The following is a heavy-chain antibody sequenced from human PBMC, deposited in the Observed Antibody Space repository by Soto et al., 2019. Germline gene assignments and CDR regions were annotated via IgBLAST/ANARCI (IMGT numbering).Heavy chain of an antibody. J-gene: IGHJ4*02. CDR3: AGGYGLTYFDY. Sequence: VQLVESGGGVVQPGRSLRLSCAASGFTFSSYGMHWVRQAPGKGLEWVAVISYDGTNKYYADSVKGRFTISRDNSQNTPYVQMCSLRAEDTAVYYCAGGYGLTYFDYWGQGTLVTVSS. V-gene: IGHV3-30*03. D-gene: IGHD1-1*01. CDR2: ISYDGTNK. CDR1: GFTFSSYG.